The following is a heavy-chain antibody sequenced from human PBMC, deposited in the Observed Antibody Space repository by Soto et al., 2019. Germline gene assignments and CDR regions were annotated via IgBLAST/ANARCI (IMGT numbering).Heavy chain of an antibody. V-gene: IGHV4-34*01. CDR2: INHSGST. D-gene: IGHD3-3*01. J-gene: IGHJ6*02. Sequence: SETLSLTCAVYGGSFSCYYWIWIRQPPGKGLEWIGEINHSGSTNYNPSLKSRVTISVDTSKNQFSLKLSSVTAADTAVYYCARVVHVLRFLEWLPPYYYGMDVWGQGTTVTVSS. CDR1: GGSFSCYY. CDR3: ARVVHVLRFLEWLPPYYYGMDV.